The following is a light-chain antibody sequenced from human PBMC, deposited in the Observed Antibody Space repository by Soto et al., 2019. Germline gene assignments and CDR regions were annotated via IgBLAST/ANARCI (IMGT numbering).Light chain of an antibody. J-gene: IGKJ1*01. CDR1: QDIATY. Sequence: DIQMTQSPSSLSASVGDRVTITCRASQDIATYLAWYQQKPGKVPQLLIYAAITLQSGVPSRFSGSGSGTDFTLTISNLQPEDVATYYCQKYYNAPRTFGQGTKVE. V-gene: IGKV1-27*01. CDR3: QKYYNAPRT. CDR2: AAI.